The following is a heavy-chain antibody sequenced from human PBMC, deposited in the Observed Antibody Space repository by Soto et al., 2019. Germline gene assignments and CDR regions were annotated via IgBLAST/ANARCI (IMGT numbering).Heavy chain of an antibody. CDR2: TYYRSKWYN. CDR3: ARDGYCSGGSCYSVGYYYGMDV. J-gene: IGHJ6*02. D-gene: IGHD2-15*01. CDR1: GDSVSSNSAA. Sequence: QTLSLTCAISGDSVSSNSAAWNWIRQSPSRGLEWLGRTYYRSKWYNDYAVSVKSRITINPDTSKNQFSLQLNSVTPEDTAVYYCARDGYCSGGSCYSVGYYYGMDVWGQGTTVTVSS. V-gene: IGHV6-1*01.